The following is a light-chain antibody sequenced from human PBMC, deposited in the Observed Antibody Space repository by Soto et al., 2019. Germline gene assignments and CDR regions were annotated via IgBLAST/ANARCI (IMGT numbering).Light chain of an antibody. V-gene: IGLV1-44*01. Sequence: QPVLTQPPSASETPEQRVTISCSGSSSNIGRNSVNWYQHLPGTAPKLLIYSNYQRPSGVPDRFSGSKSGTSASLAISGLQSEDEADYYCAAWDDSLNALLFGGGTKVTVL. CDR1: SSNIGRNS. J-gene: IGLJ3*02. CDR2: SNY. CDR3: AAWDDSLNALL.